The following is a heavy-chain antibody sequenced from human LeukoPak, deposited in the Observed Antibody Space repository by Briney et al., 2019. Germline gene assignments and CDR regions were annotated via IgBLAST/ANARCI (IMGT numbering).Heavy chain of an antibody. V-gene: IGHV3-23*01. J-gene: IGHJ4*02. CDR2: MVGSGCGT. CDR3: AKDSSGSFPRQWLY. Sequence: GGSLRLSCAVSGFTFSNYAMNWVRQAPGKGLEGVSTMVGSGCGTYYADSVKGRFTISRDSSKNTLYLQMNSLRAEDTALYYCAKDSSGSFPRQWLYWGQGTLVTVSS. D-gene: IGHD1-26*01. CDR1: GFTFSNYA.